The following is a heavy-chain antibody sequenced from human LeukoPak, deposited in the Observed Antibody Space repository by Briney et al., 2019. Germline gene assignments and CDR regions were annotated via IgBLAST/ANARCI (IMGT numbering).Heavy chain of an antibody. CDR1: GYTFTSYD. CDR3: ARGLGWLYYYYYMDV. CDR2: MNPNSGST. Sequence: ASVKVSFKASGYTFTSYDINWVRQATGQGLEWMGRMNPNSGSTGYAQQFQGRVTLTRNTSISTAYMELSSLRSEDTAVYFCARGLGWLYYYYYMDVWGKGTTVTVSS. V-gene: IGHV1-8*03. D-gene: IGHD5-12*01. J-gene: IGHJ6*03.